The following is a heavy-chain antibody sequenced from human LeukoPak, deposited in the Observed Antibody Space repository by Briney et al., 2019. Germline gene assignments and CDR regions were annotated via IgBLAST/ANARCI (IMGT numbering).Heavy chain of an antibody. J-gene: IGHJ3*02. D-gene: IGHD6-19*01. Sequence: GGSLRLSCAASGFTFSSYSMNWVRQAPGKGLEWVSSISSSSSYIYYADSVKGRFTISRDNAKNSLYLQMNSLRAEDTAVYYCARDRLGSGWADAFDIWGQGTMVTVSS. CDR2: ISSSSSYI. V-gene: IGHV3-21*01. CDR3: ARDRLGSGWADAFDI. CDR1: GFTFSSYS.